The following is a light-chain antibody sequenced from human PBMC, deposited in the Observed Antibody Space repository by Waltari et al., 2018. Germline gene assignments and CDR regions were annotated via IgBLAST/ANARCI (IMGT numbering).Light chain of an antibody. CDR1: QGVSTH. CDR3: QETYTPPWT. J-gene: IGKJ1*01. CDR2: SAS. Sequence: DIQMTQSPLSLSASVGDRVTVTCRASQGVSTHLNWYPPKPGKAPELLVYSASFLETGVPSRFSAGGSGTDFNFTITAVQPEDFATYYCQETYTPPWTFGPGTRLEIK. V-gene: IGKV1-39*01.